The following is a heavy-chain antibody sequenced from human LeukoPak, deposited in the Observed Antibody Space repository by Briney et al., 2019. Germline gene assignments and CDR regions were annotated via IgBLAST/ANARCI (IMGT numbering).Heavy chain of an antibody. D-gene: IGHD3-10*01. CDR3: ARESSGMVRDSDY. Sequence: GSLRLSCAASGFTFSSYSMNWVRQAPGKGLEWIGEIYHSGSTNYNPSLKSRVTISVDKSKNQFSLKLSSVTAADTAVYYRARESSGMVRDSDYWGQGTLVTVSS. V-gene: IGHV4-4*02. J-gene: IGHJ4*02. CDR2: IYHSGST. CDR1: GFTFSSYSM.